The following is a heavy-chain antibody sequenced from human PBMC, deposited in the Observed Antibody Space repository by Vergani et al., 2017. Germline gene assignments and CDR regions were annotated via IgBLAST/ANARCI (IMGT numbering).Heavy chain of an antibody. CDR3: AKAGSVTSASLQSNFYMDV. CDR2: ISNHGSKK. J-gene: IGHJ6*03. D-gene: IGHD3-10*01. V-gene: IGHV3-30*18. Sequence: QVQLAESGGVRVQRGRSLRLACAASGFSFSSHAIHGVRQAPGKGLEWVAVISNHGSKKYYADSVKGRFTISRDNAKTTLDLQMNSLRTQDTAMYYCAKAGSVTSASLQSNFYMDVWGKGTTLTVS. CDR1: GFSFSSHA.